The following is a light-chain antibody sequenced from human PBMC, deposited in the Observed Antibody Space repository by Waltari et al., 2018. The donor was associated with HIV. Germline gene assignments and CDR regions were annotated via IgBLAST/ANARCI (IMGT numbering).Light chain of an antibody. Sequence: DLRLTQSPSLLSASVGDRVSFTCRSSQDISTNLAWFQQKPGKVPNLLIYSASTLHVGVPSRFSGSGSGTEFTLTIDVLQPEDFANYYCLQLSNFPFTFGPGTKLAIK. CDR2: SAS. J-gene: IGKJ2*01. CDR3: LQLSNFPFT. V-gene: IGKV1-9*01. CDR1: QDISTN.